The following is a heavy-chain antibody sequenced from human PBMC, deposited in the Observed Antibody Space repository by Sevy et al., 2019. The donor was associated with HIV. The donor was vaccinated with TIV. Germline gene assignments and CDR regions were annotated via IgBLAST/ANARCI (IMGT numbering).Heavy chain of an antibody. Sequence: GGSLRLSCAASGFTFSNYNMNWVRQAPGKGLEWVAFITSSGNTIYYADSLKGRFTISRDYAKDSLYLQMNSLRAEDTAVYYCARGSLSSNYFDYWGQGTLVTVS. V-gene: IGHV3-48*01. CDR3: ARGSLSSNYFDY. CDR2: ITSSGNTI. CDR1: GFTFSNYN. D-gene: IGHD1-1*01. J-gene: IGHJ4*02.